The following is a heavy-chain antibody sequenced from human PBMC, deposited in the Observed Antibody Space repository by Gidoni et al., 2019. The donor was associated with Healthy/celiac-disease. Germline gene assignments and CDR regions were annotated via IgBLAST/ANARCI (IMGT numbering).Heavy chain of an antibody. CDR2: ISGSGGST. D-gene: IGHD5-18*01. J-gene: IGHJ3*02. CDR3: AKTRGYSYGEDAFDI. CDR1: GFPLSSYA. Sequence: EVQLLESGGGLVQPGGSRRLSCAASGFPLSSYAMRWGRQAPGKGLEWVSAISGSGGSTYYADSVKGRFTISRDNSKNTLYLQMNSLRAEDTAVYYCAKTRGYSYGEDAFDIWGQGTMVTVSS. V-gene: IGHV3-23*01.